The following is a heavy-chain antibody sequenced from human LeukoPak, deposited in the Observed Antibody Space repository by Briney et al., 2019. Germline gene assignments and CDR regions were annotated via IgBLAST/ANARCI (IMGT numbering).Heavy chain of an antibody. CDR1: GASISGYY. CDR3: ARHTFTDNDY. V-gene: IGHV4-59*08. D-gene: IGHD3-16*01. Sequence: PSETLSLTCTVSGASISGYYWSWTRQPPGKGLEWIGCVYYSGSTNYNPSLKSRVTISVDTSKNQFSLNLSSVTAADTAVYYCARHTFTDNDYWGQGTPVTVSS. CDR2: VYYSGST. J-gene: IGHJ4*02.